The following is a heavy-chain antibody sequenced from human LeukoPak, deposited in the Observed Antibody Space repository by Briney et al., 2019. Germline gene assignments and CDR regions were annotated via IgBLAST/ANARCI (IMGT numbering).Heavy chain of an antibody. CDR3: AGIYYGSGSFDY. Sequence: SLRLSCAASGFTFSSYSMHWFRQAPGEGLEWVSSISSSSSYIYYADSVKGRFTISRDNAKNSLYLQMNSLRAEDTAVYYCAGIYYGSGSFDYWGQGTLVTVSS. CDR1: GFTFSSYS. V-gene: IGHV3-21*01. J-gene: IGHJ4*02. CDR2: ISSSSSYI. D-gene: IGHD3-10*01.